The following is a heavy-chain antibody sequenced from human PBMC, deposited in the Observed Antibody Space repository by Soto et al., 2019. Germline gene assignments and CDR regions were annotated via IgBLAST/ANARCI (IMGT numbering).Heavy chain of an antibody. CDR2: IIPIFGTA. CDR1: GGTFSSYA. D-gene: IGHD6-13*01. Sequence: GASVKVSCKASGGTFSSYAISWVRQAPGQGLEWMGGIIPIFGTANYAQKFQGRVTITADESTSTAYMELSSLRSEDTAVYYCARRVYSSSWYGHYYGMDVWGQGTTVTVS. J-gene: IGHJ6*02. CDR3: ARRVYSSSWYGHYYGMDV. V-gene: IGHV1-69*13.